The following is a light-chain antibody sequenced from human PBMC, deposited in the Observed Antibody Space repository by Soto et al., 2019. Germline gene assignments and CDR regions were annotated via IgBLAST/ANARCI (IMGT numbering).Light chain of an antibody. CDR1: NSDVGGYDF. CDR2: EVN. CDR3: SSFAGSNNVL. Sequence: QSALTQPPSASGSPGQSVTISCTGTNSDVGGYDFVSWYQQHPGKAPKLMIYEVNKRPSGVPDRFSGSKSGNTASLTVSGLQAEDEAGYYCSSFAGSNNVLFGGGTKVTAL. J-gene: IGLJ2*01. V-gene: IGLV2-8*01.